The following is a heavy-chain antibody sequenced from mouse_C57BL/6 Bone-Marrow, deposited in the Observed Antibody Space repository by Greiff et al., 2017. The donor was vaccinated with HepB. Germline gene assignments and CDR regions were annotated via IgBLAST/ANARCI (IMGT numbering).Heavy chain of an antibody. V-gene: IGHV1-74*01. CDR2: IHPSDSDT. CDR1: GYTFTSYW. J-gene: IGHJ4*01. CDR3: ARYRAMEY. D-gene: IGHD5-1-1*01. Sequence: VQLHQPGAELVKPGASVKVSCKASGYTFTSYWMHWVKQRPGQGLEWIGRIHPSDSDTNYNQKFKGKSTLTVDKSSSTAYMELRSLTSEDSAVYYCARYRAMEYWGQGTSVTVSS.